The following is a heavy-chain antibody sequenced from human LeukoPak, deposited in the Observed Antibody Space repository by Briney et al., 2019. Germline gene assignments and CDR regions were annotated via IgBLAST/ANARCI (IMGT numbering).Heavy chain of an antibody. J-gene: IGHJ6*03. CDR2: TNWDGAST. D-gene: IGHD2-2*01. CDR1: GFSFSAAW. Sequence: GGSPRLSCEASGFSFSAAWMTWVRQAPGKGLEWVSGTNWDGASTGYADSVKGRFTISRDNVKNFLYLQMNSLRVEDTALYFCVRVYRSMTSCYDYYDYYMDVWGKGTTVTVSS. CDR3: VRVYRSMTSCYDYYDYYMDV. V-gene: IGHV3-20*04.